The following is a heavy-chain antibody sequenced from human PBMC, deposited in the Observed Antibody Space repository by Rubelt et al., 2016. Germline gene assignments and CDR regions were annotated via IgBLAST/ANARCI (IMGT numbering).Heavy chain of an antibody. CDR3: ASSSGWYFDY. CDR1: GFTFSSYA. J-gene: IGHJ4*02. Sequence: QVQLVESGGGVVQPGRSLRLSCAASGFTFSSYAMHWVRQAPGKGLEWVAVISYDGTNKYYADSVKVRFTISRDNSKNTLYLQMNSLRAEDTAVYYCASSSGWYFDYWGQGTLVTVSS. CDR2: ISYDGTNK. D-gene: IGHD6-19*01. V-gene: IGHV3-30*04.